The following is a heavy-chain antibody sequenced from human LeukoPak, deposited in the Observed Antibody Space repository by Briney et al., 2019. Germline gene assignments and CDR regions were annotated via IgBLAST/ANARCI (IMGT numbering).Heavy chain of an antibody. CDR3: AREVATITVAAAGGIDY. V-gene: IGHV1-18*04. CDR1: GYRFTTYG. CDR2: ISGYNGNT. J-gene: IGHJ4*02. Sequence: VASVKVSCKASGYRFTTYGISWVRQAPGQGLEWMGWISGYNGNTKYAQNLQGRVTMTTDTSTSTAYMELRSLRADDTAVYYCAREVATITVAAAGGIDYWGQGTLVTVSS. D-gene: IGHD6-13*01.